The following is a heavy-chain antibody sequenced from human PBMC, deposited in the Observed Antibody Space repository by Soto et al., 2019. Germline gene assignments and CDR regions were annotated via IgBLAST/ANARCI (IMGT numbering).Heavy chain of an antibody. J-gene: IGHJ3*02. D-gene: IGHD5-12*01. CDR3: ARRLKGNGYNRGRAFDI. Sequence: QVQLVQSGAEVKKPGASVKVSCKASGYTFTSYGISWVRQAPGQGLEWMGWISAYNGNTNYAQKLQGRVTMTTDTSRRTAYVELRSLRSDDTAVYYCARRLKGNGYNRGRAFDIWGQGTMVTVSS. CDR1: GYTFTSYG. CDR2: ISAYNGNT. V-gene: IGHV1-18*04.